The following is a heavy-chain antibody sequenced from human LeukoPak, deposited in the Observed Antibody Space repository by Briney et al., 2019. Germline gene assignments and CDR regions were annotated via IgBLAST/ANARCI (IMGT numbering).Heavy chain of an antibody. CDR2: IKSKTDGGTT. J-gene: IGHJ3*02. CDR3: TTDFRGRWDLDAFDI. Sequence: PGGSLRLSCAASGFTFSNAWMSWVRQAPGKGLEWVGRIKSKTDGGTTDYAAPVKGRFTISRDDSKNTLYLQMNSLKTEDTAVYYCTTDFRGRWDLDAFDIWGQGTMVTVSS. D-gene: IGHD1-26*01. CDR1: GFTFSNAW. V-gene: IGHV3-15*01.